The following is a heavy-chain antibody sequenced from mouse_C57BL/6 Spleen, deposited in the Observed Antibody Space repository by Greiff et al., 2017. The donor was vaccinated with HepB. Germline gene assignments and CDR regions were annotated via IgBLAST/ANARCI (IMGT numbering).Heavy chain of an antibody. J-gene: IGHJ2*01. CDR1: GYSITSGYY. Sequence: QLQQSGPGLVKPSQSLSLTCSVTGYSITSGYYWNWIRQFPGNKLEWMGYISYDGSNNYNPSLKNRISITRDTSKNQFFLKLNSVTTEDTATYYCARSPDYWGQGTTLTVSS. V-gene: IGHV3-6*01. CDR2: ISYDGSN. CDR3: ARSPDY.